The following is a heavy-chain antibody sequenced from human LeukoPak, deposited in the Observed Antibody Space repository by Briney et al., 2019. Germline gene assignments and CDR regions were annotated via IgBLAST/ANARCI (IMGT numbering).Heavy chain of an antibody. D-gene: IGHD2-15*01. Sequence: GGSLRLSCAASGFTFSSYEMNWVRQAPGKGLEWVSYISSSGSTIYYADSVKGRFTISRDNAKSSLYLQMNSLRAEDTAVYYCASERTGYFDWWGQGTLVTVSS. CDR2: ISSSGSTI. J-gene: IGHJ4*02. V-gene: IGHV3-48*03. CDR3: ASERTGYFDW. CDR1: GFTFSSYE.